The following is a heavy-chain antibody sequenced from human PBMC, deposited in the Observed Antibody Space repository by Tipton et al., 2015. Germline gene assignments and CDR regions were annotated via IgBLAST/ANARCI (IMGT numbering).Heavy chain of an antibody. D-gene: IGHD3-22*01. CDR2: FIPIFGST. V-gene: IGHV1-69*01. J-gene: IGHJ3*02. CDR1: GGTFSNYA. CDR3: ARDSYDSSGRTGYDI. Sequence: QSGAEVKKPGSSMKVSCKASGGTFSNYAFNWVRQVPGQGLEWMGGFIPIFGSTTYSQKFQGRVTITADDSASTGYMELASLRSDDTALYYCARDSYDSSGRTGYDIWGQGTMVTVSS.